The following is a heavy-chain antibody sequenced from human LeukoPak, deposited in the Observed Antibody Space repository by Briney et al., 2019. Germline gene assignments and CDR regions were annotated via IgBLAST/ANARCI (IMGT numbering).Heavy chain of an antibody. V-gene: IGHV4-4*07. CDR3: AREEYYDYVWGSYRPSYGMDV. Sequence: SETLSLTCTVSGGSISSYYWSWIRQPAGKGLEWIGRICTSGSTNYNPSLKSRVTMSVDTSKNQFSPKLSSVTAADTAVYYCAREEYYDYVWGSYRPSYGMDVWGQGTTVTVSS. J-gene: IGHJ6*02. D-gene: IGHD3-16*02. CDR2: ICTSGST. CDR1: GGSISSYY.